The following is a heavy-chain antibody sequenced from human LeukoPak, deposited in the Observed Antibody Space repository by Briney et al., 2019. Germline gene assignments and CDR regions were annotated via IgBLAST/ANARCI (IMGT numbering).Heavy chain of an antibody. Sequence: GASVKVSCKASGYTFTGYYMHWVRQAPGQGLEWMGGIIPIFGTANYAQKFQGRVTITADESTSTAYMELSSLRSEDTAVYYCARDLDLYYFDYWGQGTLVTVSS. J-gene: IGHJ4*02. CDR1: GYTFTGYY. V-gene: IGHV1-69*13. CDR3: ARDLDLYYFDY. CDR2: IIPIFGTA.